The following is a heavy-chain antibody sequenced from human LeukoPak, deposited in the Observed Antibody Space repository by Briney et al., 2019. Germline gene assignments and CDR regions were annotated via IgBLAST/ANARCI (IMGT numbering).Heavy chain of an antibody. CDR3: ARRIQLESPDAFDI. V-gene: IGHV1-69*05. CDR2: IIPIFGTA. Sequence: ASVKVACKASGGTFSSYAISWVRQAPGQGLEWMGGIIPIFGTANYAQKFQGRGTITTDESTSTAYMELSSLRSEDTAVYYCARRIQLESPDAFDIWGQGTMVTVSS. CDR1: GGTFSSYA. D-gene: IGHD1-1*01. J-gene: IGHJ3*02.